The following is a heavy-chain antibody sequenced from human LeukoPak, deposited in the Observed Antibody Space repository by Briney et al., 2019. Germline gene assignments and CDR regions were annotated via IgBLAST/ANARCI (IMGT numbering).Heavy chain of an antibody. CDR1: GFNFRTYW. CDR3: ARALDIVVVNDY. V-gene: IGHV3-74*01. D-gene: IGHD2-15*01. CDR2: ISGDGSRT. Sequence: PGGSLRLSCAASGFNFRTYWMRWVRQAPGKGLVWVSRISGDGSRTSYADSVKGRFTISRDNAKNTLYLQMNSLRAEDTAVYYCARALDIVVVNDYWGQGTLVTVSS. J-gene: IGHJ4*02.